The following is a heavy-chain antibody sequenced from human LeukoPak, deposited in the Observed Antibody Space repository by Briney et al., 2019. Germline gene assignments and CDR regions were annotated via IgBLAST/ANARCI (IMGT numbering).Heavy chain of an antibody. CDR3: VRTSPQIWFDP. J-gene: IGHJ5*02. CDR2: VYSAGSQT. CDR1: TYNFADYW. V-gene: IGHV5-51*01. Sequence: GESLKISCTASTYNFADYWIGWVRQMPGKGLEWMGIVYSAGSQTLYFPSFQGLVTISVDTSTSTAYLQWNTLKASDTAMYFCVRTSPQIWFDPWGQGTLVTVSS.